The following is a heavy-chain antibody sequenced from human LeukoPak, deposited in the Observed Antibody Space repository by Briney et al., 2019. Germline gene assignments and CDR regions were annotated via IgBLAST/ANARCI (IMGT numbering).Heavy chain of an antibody. D-gene: IGHD2/OR15-2a*01. CDR3: ARLVRPEYYFDY. V-gene: IGHV4-59*11. J-gene: IGHJ4*02. CDR2: IYYSGST. Sequence: PSETLSLTCTVSGGSISSHYWSWIRQPPGKGLEWIGYIYYSGSTNYNPSLKSRVTISIDTSKKQFSLRLTSVTAADTAVYYCARLVRPEYYFDYWGQGTLVTVSS. CDR1: GGSISSHY.